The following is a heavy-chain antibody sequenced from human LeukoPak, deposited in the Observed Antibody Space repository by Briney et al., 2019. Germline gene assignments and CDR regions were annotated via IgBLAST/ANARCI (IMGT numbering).Heavy chain of an antibody. CDR3: AKVTGHYFFDY. CDR1: GFTLSNYG. J-gene: IGHJ4*02. CDR2: ISSDGSNK. D-gene: IGHD1-14*01. V-gene: IGHV3-30*18. Sequence: PGRSLRLSCAASGFTLSNYGMHWVRQAPGKGLEWVAVISSDGSNKYYADSVKGLFTISRDNSKNTLYLQMNSLRAEDTAVYYCAKVTGHYFFDYWGQGTRVTVSS.